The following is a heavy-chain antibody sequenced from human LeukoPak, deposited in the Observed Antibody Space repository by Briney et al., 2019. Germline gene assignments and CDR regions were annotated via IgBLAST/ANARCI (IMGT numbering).Heavy chain of an antibody. CDR3: ARGGSYYGYFDY. CDR2: IYYSGST. J-gene: IGHJ4*02. Sequence: SETLSLTCTVSGGSISSYYWSWIRQPPGKGLEWIGYIYYSGSTDYNPSLKSRVTISVDASKNQFSLKLSSVTAADTSVYYCARGGSYYGYFDYWGQGTLVTVSS. D-gene: IGHD1-26*01. V-gene: IGHV4-59*01. CDR1: GGSISSYY.